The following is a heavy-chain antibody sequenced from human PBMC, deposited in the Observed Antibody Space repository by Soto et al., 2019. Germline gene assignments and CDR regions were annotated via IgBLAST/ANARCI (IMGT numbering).Heavy chain of an antibody. CDR1: GGSFTSNNW. Sequence: PSETLSLTCAVSGGSFTSNNWWTWVRQPPGQGLEWIGEIYRTGSTNYNPSLKSRVTISLDKSENQFSLKVASLTAADTAVYYCASRDPGTSVDYWGQGTLVTVSS. D-gene: IGHD1-7*01. CDR2: IYRTGST. J-gene: IGHJ4*02. CDR3: ASRDPGTSVDY. V-gene: IGHV4-4*02.